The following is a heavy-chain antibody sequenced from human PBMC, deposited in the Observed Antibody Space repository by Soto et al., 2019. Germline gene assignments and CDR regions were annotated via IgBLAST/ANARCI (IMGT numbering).Heavy chain of an antibody. CDR1: GGSFTSNNW. Sequence: PSETLSLTCAVSGGSFTSNNWWTWVRQPPGQGLEWIGEIYRTGSTNYNPSLKSRVTISLDKSENQFSLKVASLTAADTAVYYCASRDPGTSVDYWGQGTLVTVSS. D-gene: IGHD1-7*01. CDR2: IYRTGST. J-gene: IGHJ4*02. CDR3: ASRDPGTSVDY. V-gene: IGHV4-4*02.